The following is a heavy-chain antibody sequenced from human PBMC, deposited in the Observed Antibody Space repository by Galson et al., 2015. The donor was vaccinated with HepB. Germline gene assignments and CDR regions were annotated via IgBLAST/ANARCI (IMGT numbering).Heavy chain of an antibody. D-gene: IGHD3-22*01. CDR1: GFSLSTSGMC. Sequence: PALVKPTQTLTLTCTFSGFSLSTSGMCVSWIRQPPGKALEWLARIDWDDDKYYSTSLKTRLTISKDTSKNQVVLTMTNMDPVDTATYYCARIRVPYYYDSSGYYDDAFDIWGQGTMVTVSS. J-gene: IGHJ3*02. V-gene: IGHV2-70*11. CDR3: ARIRVPYYYDSSGYYDDAFDI. CDR2: IDWDDDK.